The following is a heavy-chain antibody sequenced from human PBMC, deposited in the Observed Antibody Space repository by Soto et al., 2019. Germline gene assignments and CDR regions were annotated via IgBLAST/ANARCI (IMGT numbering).Heavy chain of an antibody. V-gene: IGHV1-8*01. D-gene: IGHD6-19*01. CDR1: GYTFTSYD. J-gene: IGHJ4*02. Sequence: QVQLVQSGAEVKKPGASVKVSCKASGYTFTSYDINWVRQATGQGLEWMGWMNPNSGNTGYAQKFQGRITMTRNTSISTAYMELSSLRYEDTALYYCARGGRPWLVRPVEYWGQGTLVTVFS. CDR3: ARGGRPWLVRPVEY. CDR2: MNPNSGNT.